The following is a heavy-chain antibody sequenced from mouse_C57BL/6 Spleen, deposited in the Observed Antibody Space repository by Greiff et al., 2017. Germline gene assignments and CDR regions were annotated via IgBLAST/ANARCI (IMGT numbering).Heavy chain of an antibody. D-gene: IGHD1-1*01. J-gene: IGHJ2*01. CDR3: AQTSITTVVDYFDY. Sequence: QVQLQQPGAELVKPGASVKLSCKASGYTFTSYWMHWVKQRPGQGLEWIGMIHPNSGSTNYNEKFKSKATLTVDKSSSTAYMQLSSLTSEDSAVYYCAQTSITTVVDYFDYWGQGTTLTVSS. CDR1: GYTFTSYW. CDR2: IHPNSGST. V-gene: IGHV1-64*01.